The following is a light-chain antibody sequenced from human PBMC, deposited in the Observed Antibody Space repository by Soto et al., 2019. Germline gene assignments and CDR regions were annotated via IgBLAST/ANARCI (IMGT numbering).Light chain of an antibody. CDR2: DAS. J-gene: IGKJ3*01. V-gene: IGKV1-39*01. Sequence: DLQMTQSPSSLSASVGDRVTITCRASQSIIRYLTWYQQKPGNAPKLLIYDASTLQSGVPSRFSGSGYGTDFTLTIGSLQPEDFASYYCQQSHSPPFTFGPGTKVDI. CDR1: QSIIRY. CDR3: QQSHSPPFT.